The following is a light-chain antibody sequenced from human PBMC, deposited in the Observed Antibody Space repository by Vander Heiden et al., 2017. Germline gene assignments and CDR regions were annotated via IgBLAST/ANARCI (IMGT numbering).Light chain of an antibody. CDR3: QQYEKVPYT. V-gene: IGKV1-33*01. CDR2: DAS. CDR1: QDISNH. Sequence: DIQMTQSPSSLSASVGDRVTITCQASQDISNHLNWYQQKPGKAPKVLIDDASNLETGVPARGSGSGSGAYWTFTISSLQPEDIGTYDCQQYEKVPYTCGQGTKLEIK. J-gene: IGKJ2*01.